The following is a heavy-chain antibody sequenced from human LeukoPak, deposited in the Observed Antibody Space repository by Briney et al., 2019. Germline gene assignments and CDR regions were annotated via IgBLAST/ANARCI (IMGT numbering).Heavy chain of an antibody. Sequence: GGSLRLSCAASGFTFSSYAMSWVRQAPGKGLEWVSAISGSGGSTYYADSVKGRFTISRDNSKNTLYLQMNSLRAEDTAVYYCAKDRTSYYYDSSGWLDYFDYWGQGTLVTVSS. J-gene: IGHJ4*02. CDR1: GFTFSSYA. V-gene: IGHV3-23*01. CDR3: AKDRTSYYYDSSGWLDYFDY. D-gene: IGHD3-22*01. CDR2: ISGSGGST.